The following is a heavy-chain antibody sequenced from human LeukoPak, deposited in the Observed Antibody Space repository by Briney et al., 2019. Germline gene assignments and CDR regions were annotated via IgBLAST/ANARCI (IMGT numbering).Heavy chain of an antibody. Sequence: GGSLRLSCAASGFTFSSHWMHWVRQAPGKGLVWVSRINGDGSNTTYADSVKGRFTISRDNAKNSLYLQMNSLRAEDTAVYYCAIDAYAGAPSSSGYWGQGTLVTVSS. CDR1: GFTFSSHW. V-gene: IGHV3-74*03. J-gene: IGHJ4*02. CDR3: AIDAYAGAPSSSGY. CDR2: INGDGSNT. D-gene: IGHD2-8*01.